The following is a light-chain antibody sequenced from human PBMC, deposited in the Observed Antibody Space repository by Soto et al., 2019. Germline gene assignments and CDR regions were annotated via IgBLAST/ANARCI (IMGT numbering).Light chain of an antibody. CDR3: QQYGFS. Sequence: DIHMTQSPSTLSASVGDRLTITCRASQSVSYWLAWYQQKPGKAPKLLIHDASSLESGVPSRFRGGGSGQEFTLTISGLQPDDFATYYCQQYGFSFGPGTKVEMK. V-gene: IGKV1-5*01. J-gene: IGKJ3*01. CDR1: QSVSYW. CDR2: DAS.